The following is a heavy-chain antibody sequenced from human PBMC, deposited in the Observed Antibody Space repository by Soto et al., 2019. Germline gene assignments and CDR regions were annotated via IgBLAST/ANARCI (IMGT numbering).Heavy chain of an antibody. CDR2: TYYRSKWYN. CDR1: GDSVSSNSAA. D-gene: IGHD6-13*01. Sequence: SQTLSLTCAISGDSVSSNSAAWNWIRQSPSRGLEWLGRTYYRSKWYNDYAVSVKSRITINPDTSKNQFSLQLNSVTPEDTAVYYCARDLQYSSSWPRGDAFDIWGQGTMVTVSS. V-gene: IGHV6-1*01. J-gene: IGHJ3*02. CDR3: ARDLQYSSSWPRGDAFDI.